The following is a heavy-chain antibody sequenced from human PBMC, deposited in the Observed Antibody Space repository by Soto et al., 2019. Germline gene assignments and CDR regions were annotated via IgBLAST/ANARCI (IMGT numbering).Heavy chain of an antibody. CDR3: ASSTVTGYYYYYMDV. CDR2: IIPILGIA. CDR1: GGTFSSYT. Sequence: GASVKVSCKASGGTFSSYTISWVRQAPGQGLEWMGRIIPILGIANYAQKFQGRVTITADKSTSTAYMELSSLRSEDTAVYYCASSTVTGYYYYYMDVWGKGTTVTVS. V-gene: IGHV1-69*02. D-gene: IGHD4-4*01. J-gene: IGHJ6*03.